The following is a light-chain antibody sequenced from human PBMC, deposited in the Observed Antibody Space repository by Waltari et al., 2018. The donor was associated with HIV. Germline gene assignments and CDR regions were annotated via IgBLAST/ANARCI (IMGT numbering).Light chain of an antibody. CDR3: QQSYSVPNT. J-gene: IGKJ2*01. CDR2: GAS. CDR1: QSISSY. V-gene: IGKV1-39*01. Sequence: DIQMTQSPSSLSASVGDSVTITCRASQSISSYLNWYQQKPGKAPKVLIYGASSLQSGVPSRFSGSGSGTDFTLTISSLQPEDFATYYCQQSYSVPNTFGQGTKLEIK.